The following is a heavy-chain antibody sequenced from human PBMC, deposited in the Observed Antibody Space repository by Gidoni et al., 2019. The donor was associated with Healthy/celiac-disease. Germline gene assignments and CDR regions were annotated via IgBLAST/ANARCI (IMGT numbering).Heavy chain of an antibody. V-gene: IGHV3-53*01. D-gene: IGHD2-15*01. J-gene: IGHJ4*02. CDR1: GFTVSSNY. CDR2: IYSGGST. CDR3: ARDGGGCSGYCFDY. Sequence: EVQLVESGGGLIQPGGSLRLSCAASGFTVSSNYMSWVRQAPGKGLEWVSVIYSGGSTYYADSVKGRFTISRDNSKNTLYLQMNSLRAEDTAVYYCARDGGGCSGYCFDYWGQGTLVTVSS.